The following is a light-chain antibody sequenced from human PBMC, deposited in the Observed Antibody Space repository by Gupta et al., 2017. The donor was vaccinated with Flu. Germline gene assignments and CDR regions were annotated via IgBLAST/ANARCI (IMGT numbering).Light chain of an antibody. J-gene: IGKJ4*01. V-gene: IGKV3-11*01. CDR1: QSISTY. CDR3: HQRNNWPLT. CDR2: DAS. Sequence: PATLSLSPGERATLSCRASQSISTYLAWYQQKPGQAPRLLIYDASNRATGIPARFSGSGSGTDFTLTISTLEPEDFAVYYCHQRNNWPLTFGGGTKVEIK.